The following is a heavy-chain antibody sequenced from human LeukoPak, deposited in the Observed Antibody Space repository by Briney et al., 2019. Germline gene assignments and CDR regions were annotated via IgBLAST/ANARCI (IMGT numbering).Heavy chain of an antibody. CDR1: GFTVSSDY. D-gene: IGHD6-19*01. CDR2: IYSGGST. J-gene: IGHJ5*02. V-gene: IGHV3-66*01. CDR3: AKDGTSGWYVGNWFDP. Sequence: GGPLRLSCAASGFTVSSDYMSWVRQAPGKGLEWVSVIYSGGSTYYADSVKGRFTISRDNSKNTLYLQMNSLRAEDTAVYYCAKDGTSGWYVGNWFDPWGQGTLVTVSS.